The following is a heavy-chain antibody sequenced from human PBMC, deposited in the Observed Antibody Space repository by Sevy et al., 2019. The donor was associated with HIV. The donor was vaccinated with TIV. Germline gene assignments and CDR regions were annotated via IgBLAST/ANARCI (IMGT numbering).Heavy chain of an antibody. CDR3: AREGVSYSSGWYGDY. J-gene: IGHJ4*02. D-gene: IGHD6-19*01. CDR2: ISYDGSNK. CDR1: GFTFSSYA. V-gene: IGHV3-30*04. Sequence: GESLKISCAASGFTFSSYAMHWVRQAPGKGLEWVAVISYDGSNKYYADSVKGRFTISRDNSKNTLYLQMNSLRAEDTAVYYCAREGVSYSSGWYGDYWGQGTLVTVSS.